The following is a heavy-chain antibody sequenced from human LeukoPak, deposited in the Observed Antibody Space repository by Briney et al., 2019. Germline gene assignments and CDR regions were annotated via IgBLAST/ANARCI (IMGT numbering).Heavy chain of an antibody. CDR3: ARVYIVATITT. J-gene: IGHJ5*02. CDR2: INSGGSAI. D-gene: IGHD5-12*01. Sequence: GGSLRLSCAASGFTFNSYEMNWVRQAPGKGLEWVSYINSGGSAIYYADSVKGRFTISRDNAKNSLYLQMNSLRAEDTAVYYCARVYIVATITTWGQGTLVTVSS. V-gene: IGHV3-48*03. CDR1: GFTFNSYE.